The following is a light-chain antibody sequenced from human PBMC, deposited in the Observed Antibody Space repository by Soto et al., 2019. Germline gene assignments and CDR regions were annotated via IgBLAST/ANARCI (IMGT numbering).Light chain of an antibody. CDR2: WAS. CDR3: QQYYTSPQT. Sequence: DIVMTQSPDSLAVSLGERATINCQSSQSVLYTSNNKNYVAWYQQKPGQPPKLLIYWASTRDSGVPDRFSGSGSGTDFTLTITSLQAEDVALYYCQQYYTSPQTFGQGTKVDIK. V-gene: IGKV4-1*01. J-gene: IGKJ1*01. CDR1: QSVLYTSNNKNY.